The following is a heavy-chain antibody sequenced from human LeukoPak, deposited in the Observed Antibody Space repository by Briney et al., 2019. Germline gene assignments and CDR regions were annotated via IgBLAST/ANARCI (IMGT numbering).Heavy chain of an antibody. J-gene: IGHJ4*02. V-gene: IGHV1-18*04. D-gene: IGHD3-9*01. CDR3: ARTYYDLLTGYYPLGY. Sequence: ASVKVSCKASGYTFTSYGMSWVRQAPGQGLEWMGWISAYNGSTNYAQKLQGRVTMTTDTSTSTAYMEVRSLRSDDTAVYYCARTYYDLLTGYYPLGYWGQGTLVTVSS. CDR2: ISAYNGST. CDR1: GYTFTSYG.